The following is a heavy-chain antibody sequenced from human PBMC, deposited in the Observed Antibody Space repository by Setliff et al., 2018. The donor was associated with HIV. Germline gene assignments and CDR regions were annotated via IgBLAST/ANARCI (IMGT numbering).Heavy chain of an antibody. J-gene: IGHJ4*02. CDR1: GYTFTTYD. D-gene: IGHD1-26*01. CDR3: ARGPAWVGGSYHFDH. Sequence: ASVKVSCKASGYKASGYTFTTYDFNWVRQATGQGLEWMGWMSPNTGNTGYVQKFQGRVTMTRNTSISTAYMELSSLRSEDTAVYYCARGPAWVGGSYHFDHWGLGTLVTVSS. CDR2: MSPNTGNT. V-gene: IGHV1-8*02.